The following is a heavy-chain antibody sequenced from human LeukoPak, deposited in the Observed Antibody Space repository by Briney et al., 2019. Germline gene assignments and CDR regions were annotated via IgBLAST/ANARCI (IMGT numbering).Heavy chain of an antibody. V-gene: IGHV4-34*01. D-gene: IGHD3-3*01. J-gene: IGHJ3*02. CDR2: INHSGST. CDR1: GGSFSGYY. Sequence: TSSETLSLTCAVYGGSFSGYYWSWIRQPPGKGLEWIGEINHSGSTNYNPSLKSRVTISVDTSKNQFSLKLSSVTAAGTAVYYCARTTRITIFGVVRAFDIWGQGTMVTVSS. CDR3: ARTTRITIFGVVRAFDI.